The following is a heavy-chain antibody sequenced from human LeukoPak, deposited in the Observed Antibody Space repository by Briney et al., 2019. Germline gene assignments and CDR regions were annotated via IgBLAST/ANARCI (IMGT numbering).Heavy chain of an antibody. D-gene: IGHD2-2*02. J-gene: IGHJ6*02. CDR1: GGTFSSYA. Sequence: SVKVSCKASGGTFSSYAISWVRQAPGQGLEWMGGIIPIFGTANYAQKFQGRVTITADESTSTAYMELSSLRSEDTAVYYCARDPLGCSSTSCYTSLAGMDVWGQGTTVTVSS. CDR3: ARDPLGCSSTSCYTSLAGMDV. V-gene: IGHV1-69*13. CDR2: IIPIFGTA.